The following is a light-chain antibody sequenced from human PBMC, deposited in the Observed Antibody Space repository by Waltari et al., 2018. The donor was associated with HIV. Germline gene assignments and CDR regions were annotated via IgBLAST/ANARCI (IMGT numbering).Light chain of an antibody. CDR1: HSVSTY. Sequence: EIVLTQSPATLSLSPGERATLSCRASHSVSTYLAWYQQKPGQAPRLLIFDASNRATGVPPRFSGSGSGTDFTLTISSLEPEDSAVYYCQQFGSSRTFGQGTKVEMK. CDR2: DAS. V-gene: IGKV3-11*01. J-gene: IGKJ1*01. CDR3: QQFGSSRT.